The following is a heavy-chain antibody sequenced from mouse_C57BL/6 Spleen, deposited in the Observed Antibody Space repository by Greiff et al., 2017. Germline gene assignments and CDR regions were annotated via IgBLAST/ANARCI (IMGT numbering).Heavy chain of an antibody. J-gene: IGHJ4*01. CDR3: ARGSSGYVEWNYSMDD. V-gene: IGHV1-26*01. CDR1: GYTFPDYY. CDR2: INPNNGGT. D-gene: IGHD3-2*02. Sequence: EVQLQQSGPELVKPGASVKISCKASGYTFPDYYMNWVKQSHGKSLEWIGDINPNNGGTSYNQKFKGKATLTVDKSSSTAYMELRSLTSEDSAVYYCARGSSGYVEWNYSMDDWGQGTSGPVSS.